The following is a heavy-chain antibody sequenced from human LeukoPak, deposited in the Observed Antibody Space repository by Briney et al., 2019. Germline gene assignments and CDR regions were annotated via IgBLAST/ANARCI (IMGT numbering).Heavy chain of an antibody. Sequence: SESLSLTWTVSGRSMSTHYWSWIRQPPEKGLGWVGSIYYSGSPNYHPSLKRGVPISVDTSKNQFSLKLSSVTAADTAVYDCARHKHRSYGSGRDWFNPWGQGTLVTVSS. CDR3: ARHKHRSYGSGRDWFNP. J-gene: IGHJ5*02. CDR2: IYYSGSP. V-gene: IGHV4-59*08. CDR1: GRSMSTHY. D-gene: IGHD3-10*01.